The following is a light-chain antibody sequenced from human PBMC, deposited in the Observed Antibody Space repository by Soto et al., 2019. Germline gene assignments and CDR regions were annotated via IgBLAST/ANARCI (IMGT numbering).Light chain of an antibody. Sequence: EIVMTQSPGTLSVSPGERATLSCRASQSVSSNLAWYQQKPGQAPRLLIYGASTRATGIPARFSGSGSGTEFTLTLSSLQSEDFAVYYCQQYNNWPQTFGGGTKVEIK. CDR3: QQYNNWPQT. CDR2: GAS. J-gene: IGKJ4*01. CDR1: QSVSSN. V-gene: IGKV3-15*01.